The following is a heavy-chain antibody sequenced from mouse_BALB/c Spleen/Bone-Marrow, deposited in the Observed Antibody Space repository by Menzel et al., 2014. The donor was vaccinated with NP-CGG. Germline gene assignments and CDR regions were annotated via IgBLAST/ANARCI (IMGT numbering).Heavy chain of an antibody. J-gene: IGHJ2*01. Sequence: EVKLVDSGGGLVQPGGSLKLSCAASGFGFSRFWMSWVWQAPWKGLEWIGEINPDSSTINYTPSLKDKFIISRDNAKNTLYLKMNKVRSEDTALYYCARPGYYGYYDYWGQGTTLTVSS. CDR3: ARPGYYGYYDY. D-gene: IGHD2-3*01. V-gene: IGHV4-1*02. CDR1: GFGFSRFW. CDR2: INPDSSTI.